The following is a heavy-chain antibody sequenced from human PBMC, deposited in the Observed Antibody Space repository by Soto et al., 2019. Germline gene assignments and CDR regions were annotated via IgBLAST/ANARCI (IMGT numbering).Heavy chain of an antibody. Sequence: SETLSLTCAVSGGSISSGGYSWSWIRQPPGKGLEWIGYIYHSGSTYYNPSLKSRVTISVDRSKNQFSLKLSSVTAADTAVYYCARTANYYDSSGYPYYFDYWGQGTLVTSPQ. D-gene: IGHD3-22*01. CDR1: GGSISSGGYS. V-gene: IGHV4-30-2*01. CDR2: IYHSGST. J-gene: IGHJ4*02. CDR3: ARTANYYDSSGYPYYFDY.